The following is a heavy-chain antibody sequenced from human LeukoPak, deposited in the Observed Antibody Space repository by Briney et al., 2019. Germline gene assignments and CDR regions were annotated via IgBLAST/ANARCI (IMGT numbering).Heavy chain of an antibody. J-gene: IGHJ4*02. CDR1: GFTSSSYA. CDR3: AKDSTRFGELEVDY. D-gene: IGHD3-10*02. CDR2: ISGSGGST. Sequence: PGGSLRLSCAASGFTSSSYAMSWVRQAPGKGLEWVSAISGSGGSTYYADSVKGRFTISRDNSKNTLYLQMNSLRAEDTAVYYCAKDSTRFGELEVDYWGQGTLVTVSS. V-gene: IGHV3-23*01.